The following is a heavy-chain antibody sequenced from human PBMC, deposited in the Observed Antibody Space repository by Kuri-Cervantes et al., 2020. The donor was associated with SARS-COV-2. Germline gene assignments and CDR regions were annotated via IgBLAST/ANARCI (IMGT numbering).Heavy chain of an antibody. D-gene: IGHD5-18*01. CDR2: IYTSGST. V-gene: IGHV4-4*07. CDR3: ARLGGYRSGYNWFDP. CDR1: GGSISSYY. Sequence: SGTLSLTCTVSGGSISSYYWSWIRQPAGKGLEWIGRIYTSGSTNYNPSLRSRVTISVDPSKAQFSLNLISVTAADTAVYYCARLGGYRSGYNWFDPWGQGTLVTVSS. J-gene: IGHJ5*02.